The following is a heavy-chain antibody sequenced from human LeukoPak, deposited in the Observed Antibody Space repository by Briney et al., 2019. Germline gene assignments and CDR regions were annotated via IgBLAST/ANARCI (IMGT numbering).Heavy chain of an antibody. Sequence: PGGSLRLSCAASGFTFSSYAMSWVRQAPGKGLEWVSTISDSGGSTYYADSVKGRFTISRDNSKNTLYLQMNSLRAEDTAVYCCAKKPSGGYYYIDYWGQGTLVTVSS. D-gene: IGHD3-22*01. V-gene: IGHV3-23*01. CDR2: ISDSGGST. J-gene: IGHJ4*02. CDR3: AKKPSGGYYYIDY. CDR1: GFTFSSYA.